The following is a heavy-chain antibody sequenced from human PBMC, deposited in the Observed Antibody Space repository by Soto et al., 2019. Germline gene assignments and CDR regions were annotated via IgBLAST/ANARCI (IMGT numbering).Heavy chain of an antibody. Sequence: GGSLRLSCAASGFTFSSYAMSWVRQAPGKGLEWVSAISGSGGSTYYADSVKGRFTISRDNSKNTLYLQMNSLRAEDTAVYYCAKGGYDSNYYYMDVWGKGTTVTVSS. V-gene: IGHV3-23*01. CDR3: AKGGYDSNYYYMDV. D-gene: IGHD5-12*01. J-gene: IGHJ6*03. CDR1: GFTFSSYA. CDR2: ISGSGGST.